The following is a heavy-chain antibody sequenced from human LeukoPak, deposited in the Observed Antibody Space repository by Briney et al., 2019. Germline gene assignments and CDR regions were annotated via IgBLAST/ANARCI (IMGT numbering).Heavy chain of an antibody. CDR2: FDPEDGET. V-gene: IGHV1-24*01. CDR3: AREGYSSSWYSRHGMDV. CDR1: GYTLTELS. Sequence: ASVKVSCKVSGYTLTELSMHWVRQAPGKGLEWMGGFDPEDGETIYAQKFQGRVTMTTDTSTSTAYMELRSLRSDDTAVYYCAREGYSSSWYSRHGMDVWGQGTTVTVSS. D-gene: IGHD6-13*01. J-gene: IGHJ6*02.